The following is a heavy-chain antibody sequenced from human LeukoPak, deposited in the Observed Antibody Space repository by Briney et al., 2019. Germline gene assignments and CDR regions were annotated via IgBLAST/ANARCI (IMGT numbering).Heavy chain of an antibody. CDR3: ARDRQIVATTNYFDY. CDR1: GFTFSSYS. D-gene: IGHD5-12*01. CDR2: ISSSSSCI. Sequence: GGSLRLSCAASGFTFSSYSMNWVRQAPGKGLEWVSSISSSSSCIYYADSVKGRFTISRDNAKNSLYLQMNSLRAEDTAVYYCARDRQIVATTNYFDYWGQGTLVTVSS. V-gene: IGHV3-21*01. J-gene: IGHJ4*02.